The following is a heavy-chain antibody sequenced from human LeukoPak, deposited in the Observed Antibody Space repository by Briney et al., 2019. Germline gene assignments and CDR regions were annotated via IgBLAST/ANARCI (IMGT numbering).Heavy chain of an antibody. D-gene: IGHD1-26*01. V-gene: IGHV3-30*02. Sequence: PGGSLKLSCATSGFLFSNYGIHWVRQAPGKGLEWVAFIRYDGSDKYYADSVKGRFTISRDNSKNKVYLQMNSLRAEDTAVYYCAKDAWEVGATSEIDYWGQGTLVTVSS. CDR2: IRYDGSDK. CDR3: AKDAWEVGATSEIDY. J-gene: IGHJ4*02. CDR1: GFLFSNYG.